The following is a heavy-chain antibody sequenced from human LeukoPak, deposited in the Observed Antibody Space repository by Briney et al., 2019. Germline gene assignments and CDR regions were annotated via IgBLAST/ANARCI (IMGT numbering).Heavy chain of an antibody. D-gene: IGHD3-22*01. V-gene: IGHV3-21*01. Sequence: GGSLRLSCAASGFTFSSYSMNWVRQAPGKGLEWVSYISSSSSYIYCADSVKGRFTISRDNAKNSLYLQMNSLRAEDTAVYYCARGTYYDSSGYIYWGQGTLVTVSS. CDR3: ARGTYYDSSGYIY. CDR1: GFTFSSYS. CDR2: ISSSSSYI. J-gene: IGHJ4*02.